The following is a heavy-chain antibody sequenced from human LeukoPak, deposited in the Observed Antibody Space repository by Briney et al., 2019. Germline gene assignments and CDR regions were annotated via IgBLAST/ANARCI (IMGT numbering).Heavy chain of an antibody. CDR1: GFTFSSYS. CDR2: ISSSSSYI. V-gene: IGHV3-21*01. D-gene: IGHD3-9*01. J-gene: IGHJ6*02. Sequence: PGGSLRLSCAASGFTFSSYSMNWVRQAPGKGLEWVSSISSSSSYIYYADSVKGRFTISRDNAKNSLYLQMNTLRVEDTAVYYCARDLMDYDVSTGLHHYYMDVWGQGTTVTVSS. CDR3: ARDLMDYDVSTGLHHYYMDV.